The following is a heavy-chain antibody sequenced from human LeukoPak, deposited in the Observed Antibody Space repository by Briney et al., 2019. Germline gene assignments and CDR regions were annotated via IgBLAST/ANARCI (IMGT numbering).Heavy chain of an antibody. CDR3: ARGEDGYNSDY. Sequence: GGSLRLSCAASGFTFSSYEMNWVRQAPGKGLEWVSYIGSSGNTIYYADSVKGRFTISRDNAKNSLYLQMNSLRAEDTAVYYCARGEDGYNSDYWGQGTLVTVSS. D-gene: IGHD5-24*01. CDR2: IGSSGNTI. V-gene: IGHV3-48*03. CDR1: GFTFSSYE. J-gene: IGHJ4*02.